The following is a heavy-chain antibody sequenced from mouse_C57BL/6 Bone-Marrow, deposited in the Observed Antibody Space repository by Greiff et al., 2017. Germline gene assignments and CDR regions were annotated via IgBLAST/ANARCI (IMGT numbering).Heavy chain of an antibody. Sequence: VQLQQSGAELAKPGASVKLSCKASGYTFTSYWMHWVKQRPGQGLEWIGYINPSSGYTKYNQKFKDKATWTADKSSSTAYMQLSSVTYEGSAVYYCATTVWDYWGQGTTLTVSS. CDR1: GYTFTSYW. J-gene: IGHJ2*01. CDR3: ATTVWDY. D-gene: IGHD1-1*01. V-gene: IGHV1-7*01. CDR2: INPSSGYT.